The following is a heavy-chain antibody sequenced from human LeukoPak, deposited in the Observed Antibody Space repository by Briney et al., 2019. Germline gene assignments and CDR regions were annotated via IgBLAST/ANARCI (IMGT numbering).Heavy chain of an antibody. CDR3: AREFRVLPDI. Sequence: GGSLRLSCAASGFTFSSYWMHWVRQGPGKGLVWVSRIKSDGSSTNFADSVKGRFTISRDHAKNTLYLQMNSLRDEDTAVYYCAREFRVLPDIWGQGTMVTVSS. J-gene: IGHJ3*02. CDR2: IKSDGSST. D-gene: IGHD2-8*02. CDR1: GFTFSSYW. V-gene: IGHV3-74*01.